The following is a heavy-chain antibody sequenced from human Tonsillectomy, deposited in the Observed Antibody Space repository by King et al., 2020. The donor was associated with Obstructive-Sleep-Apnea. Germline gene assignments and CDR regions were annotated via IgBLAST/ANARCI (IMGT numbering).Heavy chain of an antibody. J-gene: IGHJ6*02. V-gene: IGHV3-48*04. CDR2: IRSSRRTI. CDR3: ARLRNSFDNGSMDV. Sequence: VQLVESGGGLVQPGGSLRLACATSGFTFSTYSMNWARQAPGKGLEWVSYIRSSRRTIFYADSVKGRFTISRDNAKNSLYLEMRSLRVEDTAVYYCARLRNSFDNGSMDVWGRGTTVTVSS. CDR1: GFTFSTYS. D-gene: IGHD2-8*01.